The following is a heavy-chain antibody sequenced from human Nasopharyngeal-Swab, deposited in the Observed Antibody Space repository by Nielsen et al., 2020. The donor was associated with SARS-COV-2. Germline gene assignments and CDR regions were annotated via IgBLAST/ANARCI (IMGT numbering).Heavy chain of an antibody. CDR1: GYILTELS. Sequence: ASVKVSCKVSGYILTELSMHWARQAPGKGLEWMGGFDPEDGETIYAQKFQGRVTMTEDTSTDTAYMELSSLRSEDTAVYYCARDRYHYYDSSRALGWFDPWGQGTLVTVSS. V-gene: IGHV1-24*01. D-gene: IGHD3-22*01. J-gene: IGHJ5*02. CDR3: ARDRYHYYDSSRALGWFDP. CDR2: FDPEDGET.